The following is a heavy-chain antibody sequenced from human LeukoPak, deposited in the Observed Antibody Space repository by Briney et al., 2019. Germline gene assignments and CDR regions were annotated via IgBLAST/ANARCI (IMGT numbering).Heavy chain of an antibody. CDR1: GGSISSGSYY. CDR2: IYTSGST. D-gene: IGHD3-22*01. J-gene: IGHJ6*02. V-gene: IGHV4-61*02. CDR3: AREKYYDSSGYSLGGYYYYGMDV. Sequence: SETLSLTCTVSGGSISSGSYYWSWIRQPAGKGLEWIGRIYTSGSTNYNPSPKSRVTISVDTSKNQFSLQLSSVTAADTAVYYCAREKYYDSSGYSLGGYYYYGMDVWGQGTTVTVSS.